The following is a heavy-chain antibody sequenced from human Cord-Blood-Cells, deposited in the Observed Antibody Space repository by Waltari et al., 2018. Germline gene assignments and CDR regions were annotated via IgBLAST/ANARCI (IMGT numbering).Heavy chain of an antibody. V-gene: IGHV1-2*02. D-gene: IGHD6-13*01. CDR1: GYTFTGYY. CDR2: INPNGGGT. J-gene: IGHJ4*02. CDR3: ARDRSGGAAAGRLDY. Sequence: QVQLVQSGAEVKKPGASVKVSCKASGYTFTGYYMHWVRQAPGQGLEWMGGINPNGGGTNYAQKFQGRVTMTRDTSISTAYMELSRLRSDDTAVYYCARDRSGGAAAGRLDYWGQGTLVTVSS.